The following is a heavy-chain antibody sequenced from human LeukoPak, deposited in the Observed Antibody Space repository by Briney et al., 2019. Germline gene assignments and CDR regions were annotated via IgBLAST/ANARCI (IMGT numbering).Heavy chain of an antibody. CDR3: AKGGTGLWYYYSMDV. CDR2: ISGSAGGR. J-gene: IGHJ6*03. V-gene: IGHV3-23*01. Sequence: GRSLRLSCAVSGFIFNNFAMTWVRHAPGRGLEWVSAISGSAGGRYYADSVKGHFTISRDKSQNTLYLQMGSLRAEDTAVYCCAKGGTGLWYYYSMDVWGKGTTVTVSS. CDR1: GFIFNNFA. D-gene: IGHD4/OR15-4a*01.